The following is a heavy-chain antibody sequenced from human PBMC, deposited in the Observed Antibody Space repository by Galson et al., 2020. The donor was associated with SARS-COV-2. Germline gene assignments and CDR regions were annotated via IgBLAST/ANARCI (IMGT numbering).Heavy chain of an antibody. CDR2: LSYDRADK. D-gene: IGHD3-3*01. V-gene: IGHV3-30*04. Sequence: TGGSLRLSCAASGFTFSRSAMHWVRQAPGKGLEWVAGLSYDRADKSYADSVKGRFTISRDNSKNTLYLQMNSLRREDTAVYYCAKEGPNYDFWSGCSWSTDYWGQGTLVTVSS. J-gene: IGHJ4*02. CDR1: GFTFSRSA. CDR3: AKEGPNYDFWSGCSWSTDY.